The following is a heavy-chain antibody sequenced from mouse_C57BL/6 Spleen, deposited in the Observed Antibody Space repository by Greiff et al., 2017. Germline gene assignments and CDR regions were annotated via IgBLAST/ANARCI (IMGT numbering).Heavy chain of an antibody. J-gene: IGHJ4*01. CDR3: AKLYYGSSRAMDY. V-gene: IGHV2-3*01. Sequence: QVQLKPSGPGLVAPSQSLSITCTVSGFSLTSYGVSWVRQPPGSGLAWLGVIWGDGSTHYHSALISSLSISKDNSKSQVFLKLNRLQTDDTATYYCAKLYYGSSRAMDYWGQGTSVTVAS. D-gene: IGHD1-1*01. CDR2: IWGDGST. CDR1: GFSLTSYG.